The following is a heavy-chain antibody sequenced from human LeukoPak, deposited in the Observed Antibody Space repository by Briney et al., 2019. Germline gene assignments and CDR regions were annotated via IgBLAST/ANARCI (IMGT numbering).Heavy chain of an antibody. CDR3: ARGLTTGGFDY. V-gene: IGHV3-11*01. J-gene: IGHJ4*02. Sequence: GGSLRXSCXXSGFTFSDYYVSWIRQAPGKGLEWVSYISSSGSSIYYADSVKGRFTISRDNAKNSLYLQMNSLKAEDTAFYYCARGLTTGGFDYWAQGTLVTVSS. CDR1: GFTFSDYY. CDR2: ISSSGSSI. D-gene: IGHD1-1*01.